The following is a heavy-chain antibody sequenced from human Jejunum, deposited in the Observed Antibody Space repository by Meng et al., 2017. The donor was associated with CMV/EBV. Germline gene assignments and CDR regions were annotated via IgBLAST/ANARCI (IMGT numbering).Heavy chain of an antibody. V-gene: IGHV3-33*01. CDR2: LGYDGSRR. Sequence: ASGFPLNSYGIQWVRQFPGKGLEWVAVLGYDGSRRYFADSVQGRFSISRDDSKNTVYLQMNSLRAEDTAVYYCARDNDGSSHYSQFDYWGQGTLVTVSS. CDR3: ARDNDGSSHYSQFDY. D-gene: IGHD3-22*01. CDR1: GFPLNSYG. J-gene: IGHJ4*02.